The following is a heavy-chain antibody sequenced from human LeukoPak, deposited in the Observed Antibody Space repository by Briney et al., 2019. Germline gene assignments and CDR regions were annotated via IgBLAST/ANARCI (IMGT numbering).Heavy chain of an antibody. J-gene: IGHJ4*02. CDR3: ARDGGLRD. D-gene: IGHD3-3*01. Sequence: GGSLRLSCAASGFTFSGYVISWVRQAPGEGLEWVSSISGSGDITYYADSVKGRFTISRDNSKNTLYLQMNSLRAEDTAVYYCARDGGLRDWGQGTLVTVSS. V-gene: IGHV3-23*01. CDR1: GFTFSGYV. CDR2: ISGSGDIT.